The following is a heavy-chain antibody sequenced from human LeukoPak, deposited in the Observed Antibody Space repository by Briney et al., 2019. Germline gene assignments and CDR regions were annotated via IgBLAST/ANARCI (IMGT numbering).Heavy chain of an antibody. J-gene: IGHJ4*02. CDR2: IYSGGST. V-gene: IGHV3-53*01. Sequence: GGSLRLSGAASGFTVSSNYMSWVRQAPGKGLEWVSVIYSGGSTYYADSVKGRFTISRDDAKNSLYLQMNSLRAEDTAVYYCASFHDTGGRDYWGQGTLVTVSS. CDR1: GFTVSSNY. D-gene: IGHD2-8*02. CDR3: ASFHDTGGRDY.